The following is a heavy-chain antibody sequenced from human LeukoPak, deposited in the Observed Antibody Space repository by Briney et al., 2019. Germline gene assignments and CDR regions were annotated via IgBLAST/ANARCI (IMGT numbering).Heavy chain of an antibody. CDR1: GGTFSSYA. J-gene: IGHJ4*02. D-gene: IGHD6-13*01. Sequence: ASVKVSCKASGGTFSSYAISWVRQAPGQGLEWMGWINPNNGDTNYAQRFQDRVTMTRDTSISTLFMELSRLRSDDTALYYCARGSPIAAPGTTPHDCWGQGTLVTVSS. V-gene: IGHV1-2*02. CDR2: INPNNGDT. CDR3: ARGSPIAAPGTTPHDC.